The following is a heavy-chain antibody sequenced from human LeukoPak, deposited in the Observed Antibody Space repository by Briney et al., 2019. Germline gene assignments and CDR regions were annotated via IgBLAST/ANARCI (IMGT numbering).Heavy chain of an antibody. CDR3: ARHAVNGDYIDY. CDR1: GGSISSYY. CDR2: IYYSGST. V-gene: IGHV4-59*08. Sequence: SETLSLTCTVSGGSISSYYWSWIRQPPGKGLEWIGYIYYSGSTNYNPSLKSRVTISVDTSKNQLSLKLSSVTAADTAVYYCARHAVNGDYIDYWGQGTLVTVSS. J-gene: IGHJ4*02. D-gene: IGHD4-17*01.